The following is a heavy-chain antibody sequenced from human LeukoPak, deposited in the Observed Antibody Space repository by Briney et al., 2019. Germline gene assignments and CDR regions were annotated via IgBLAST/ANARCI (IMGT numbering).Heavy chain of an antibody. Sequence: SETLSLTCTVSGGSISSSSYYWGWIRQPPGKGLEWIGYIYYSGSTNYNPSLKSRVTISVDTSKNQFSLKLSSVTAADTAVYYCARGLANWFDPWGQGTLVTVSS. CDR3: ARGLANWFDP. D-gene: IGHD6-19*01. CDR1: GGSISSSSYY. CDR2: IYYSGST. V-gene: IGHV4-61*05. J-gene: IGHJ5*02.